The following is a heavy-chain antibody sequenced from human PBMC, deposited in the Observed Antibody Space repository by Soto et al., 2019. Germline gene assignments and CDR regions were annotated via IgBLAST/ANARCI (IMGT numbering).Heavy chain of an antibody. D-gene: IGHD3-22*01. V-gene: IGHV4-59*01. CDR2: IYYGGSI. CDR1: GGSISSGY. CDR3: TGVYKDISVYSLDP. Sequence: PSETLSLTCSVSGGSISSGYWTWIRQPPGKGLEWIGYIYYGGSINYNPSLKSRVILSVDTAKNQFSLRLSSVTAADTAVYYCTGVYKDISVYSLDPWGQGISVTVSS. J-gene: IGHJ5*02.